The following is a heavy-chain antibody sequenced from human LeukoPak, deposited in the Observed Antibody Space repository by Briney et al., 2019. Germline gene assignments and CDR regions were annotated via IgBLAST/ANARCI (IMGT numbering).Heavy chain of an antibody. Sequence: GGSLRLSCTASRFTFSSYWMSWVRQAPGKGLEWVANIKKDGSEKYYVDSVKGRFTISRDNAKNSLYLQMNSLRAEDTAVYYCARGIAAAGPNYWGQGTLVTVSS. CDR3: ARGIAAAGPNY. D-gene: IGHD6-13*01. CDR2: IKKDGSEK. V-gene: IGHV3-7*01. CDR1: RFTFSSYW. J-gene: IGHJ4*02.